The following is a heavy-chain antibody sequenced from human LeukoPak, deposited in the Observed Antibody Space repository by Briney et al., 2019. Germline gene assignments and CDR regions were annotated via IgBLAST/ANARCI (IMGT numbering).Heavy chain of an antibody. CDR3: ARVSAVPPRYMDV. V-gene: IGHV3-7*01. J-gene: IGHJ6*03. CDR1: GFTFSSYW. Sequence: GGSLRLSCAASGFTFSSYWMSWVRQAPGKGLEWVANIKQDGSEKYYVDSVKGRFTISRDNAKNSLYLQMNSLRAEDTAVYYCARVSAVPPRYMDVWGKGTTVTVSS. CDR2: IKQDGSEK.